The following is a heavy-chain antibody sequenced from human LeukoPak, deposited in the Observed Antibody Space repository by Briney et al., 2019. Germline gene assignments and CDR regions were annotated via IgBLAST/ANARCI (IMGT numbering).Heavy chain of an antibody. Sequence: GGSLRLSCAASGFTFNAYVMAWVRQAPGKGLEWVSSISGSGGSTYYADSVKGRFTISRDNSKNTLYLQMNSLRAEDTALYYCAKPDLGIDAFDIWGPRTMVTVSS. J-gene: IGHJ3*02. CDR2: ISGSGGST. CDR1: GFTFNAYV. CDR3: AKPDLGIDAFDI. V-gene: IGHV3-23*01. D-gene: IGHD1-26*01.